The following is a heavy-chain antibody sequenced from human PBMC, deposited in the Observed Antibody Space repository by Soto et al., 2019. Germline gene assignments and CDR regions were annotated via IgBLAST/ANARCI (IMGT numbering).Heavy chain of an antibody. V-gene: IGHV1-69*13. CDR3: ARGGIAAAGSYYYYGMDV. Sequence: GASVKVSCKASGGTFSSYAISWVRQAPGQGLEWMGWIIPVFGTANYAQKFQGRVTITADESTSTAYMELSSLRSEDTAVYYCARGGIAAAGSYYYYGMDVWGQGTTVTVSS. CDR1: GGTFSSYA. J-gene: IGHJ6*02. CDR2: IIPVFGTA. D-gene: IGHD6-13*01.